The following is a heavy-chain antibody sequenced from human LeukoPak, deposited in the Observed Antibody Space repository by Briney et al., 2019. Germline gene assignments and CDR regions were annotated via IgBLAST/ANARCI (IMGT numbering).Heavy chain of an antibody. CDR1: GYTFTDNG. D-gene: IGHD5-24*01. V-gene: IGHV1-18*01. J-gene: IGHJ4*02. CDR2: ISANSGNT. CDR3: ARDRDYRFDY. Sequence: ASVKVSCKASGYTFTDNGISWVQQAPGEGLEWMGWISANSGNTIFVQKFQGRVSMTTDTSSSTAYMELRSLRSDDTAIYYCARDRDYRFDYWGQGTLVTVPS.